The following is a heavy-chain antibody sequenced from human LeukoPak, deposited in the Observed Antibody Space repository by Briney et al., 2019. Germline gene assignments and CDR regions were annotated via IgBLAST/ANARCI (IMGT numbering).Heavy chain of an antibody. CDR2: ISTSGTSI. D-gene: IGHD1-26*01. V-gene: IGHV3-48*02. J-gene: IGHJ5*02. CDR1: GFTFSTSS. CDR3: VREGSGSFSA. Sequence: GGSLRLSCATSGFTFSTSSMNWVRQAPGEGLEWLSYISTSGTSIYYTDSVKGRFTISRDNAKNSLYLDMNSLRDEDTAIYYCVREGSGSFSAWGQGTLVTVS.